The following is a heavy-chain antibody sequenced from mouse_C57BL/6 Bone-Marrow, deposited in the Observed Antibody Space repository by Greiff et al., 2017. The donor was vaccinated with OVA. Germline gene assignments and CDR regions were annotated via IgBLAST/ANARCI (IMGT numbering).Heavy chain of an antibody. V-gene: IGHV1-81*01. CDR2: IYPRSGNN. J-gene: IGHJ4*01. CDR1: GYTFTSYG. CDR3: ARLLLYAIDY. D-gene: IGHD1-1*01. Sequence: QVHVKQSGAELARPGASVKLSCKASGYTFTSYGISGVKQRTGQGLEWIGEIYPRSGNNYYNEKFKGKATLTADNSSSTAYMELRILTSEDSAVYFCARLLLYAIDYWGQGTSVTVSS.